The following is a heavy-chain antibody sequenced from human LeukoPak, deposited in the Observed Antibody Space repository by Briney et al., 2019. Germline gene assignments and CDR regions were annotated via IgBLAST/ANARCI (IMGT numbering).Heavy chain of an antibody. Sequence: GASVKVSYKASGGTFSSYTISWVRQAPGQGLEWMGRIIPILGIANYAQKFQGRVTITADKSTSTAYMELSSLRSEDTAVYYCAINGRRITIFGVVILDSWGQGTLVTVSS. D-gene: IGHD3-3*01. J-gene: IGHJ5*01. V-gene: IGHV1-69*02. CDR1: GGTFSSYT. CDR3: AINGRRITIFGVVILDS. CDR2: IIPILGIA.